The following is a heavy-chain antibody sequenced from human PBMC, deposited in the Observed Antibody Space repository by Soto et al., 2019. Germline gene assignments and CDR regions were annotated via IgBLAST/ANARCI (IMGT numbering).Heavy chain of an antibody. CDR1: GYTFTGYY. CDR2: INPNSGGT. D-gene: IGHD2-15*01. Sequence: ASVKVSCKASGYTFTGYYMHWVRQAPGQGLEWMGWINPNSGGTNYAQKFQGWVTMTRDTSISTAYMELSRLRSDDTAVYYCARGDVVVVAATREYYYYGMDVWGQGATVTVS. CDR3: ARGDVVVVAATREYYYYGMDV. V-gene: IGHV1-2*04. J-gene: IGHJ6*02.